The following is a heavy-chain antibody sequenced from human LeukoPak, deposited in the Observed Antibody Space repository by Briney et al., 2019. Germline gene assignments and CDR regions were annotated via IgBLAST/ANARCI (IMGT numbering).Heavy chain of an antibody. V-gene: IGHV1-24*01. J-gene: IGHJ4*02. CDR1: GYTLTELA. CDR3: ATDTKIAVAWFFFIY. Sequence: GASVKVCCKVSGYTLTELAMHWVRQAPGKGLEWRGGFDPEDGETIYAQKFPGRVTMTEDTSTDTDYLEMSRLRSEDTAVYYCATDTKIAVAWFFFIYWGQGTLVTVSS. CDR2: FDPEDGET. D-gene: IGHD3-22*01.